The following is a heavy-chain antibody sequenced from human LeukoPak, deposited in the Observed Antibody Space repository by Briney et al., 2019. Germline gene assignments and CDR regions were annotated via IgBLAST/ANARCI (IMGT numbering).Heavy chain of an antibody. CDR2: INPNSGET. CDR1: GYRFTGYY. Sequence: ASLKVSCKASGYRFTGYYIHWVRQAPGQGLEWMGWINPNSGETNFPQKFQGRVTMTRDTSVTTAYMERKRLRSDDTAVYYCTRTDFYYYYMDVWGKGTMVTVSS. J-gene: IGHJ6*03. V-gene: IGHV1-2*02. CDR3: TRTDFYYYYMDV.